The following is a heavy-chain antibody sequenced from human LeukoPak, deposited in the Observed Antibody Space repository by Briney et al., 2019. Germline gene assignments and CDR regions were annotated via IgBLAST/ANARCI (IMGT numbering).Heavy chain of an antibody. J-gene: IGHJ3*02. V-gene: IGHV1-2*02. CDR3: VKVVSPATVVNPFDI. CDR1: GYTFTGYD. Sequence: GASVKVSCKASGYTFTGYDIHWVRQAPGQGLEWMGWINPNSGDTNYVQKFQGRVTMTRDKSISTAYMEVSSLRSEDTAVYFCVKVVSPATVVNPFDIWGQGAMVTVSS. CDR2: INPNSGDT. D-gene: IGHD4-23*01.